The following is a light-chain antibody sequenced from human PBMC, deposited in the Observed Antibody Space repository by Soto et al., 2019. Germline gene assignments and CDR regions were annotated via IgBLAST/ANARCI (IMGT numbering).Light chain of an antibody. CDR1: GSDIGGYNY. Sequence: SVLTQPRSVSGSPGQSVALSCTGTGSDIGGYNYVSWYQQHPGRAPKLVIYHVSKRPSGVPDRFSGSKSGNTASLTISGLQAEDEADYYCSSFAGGPYVFGTGTKVTVL. CDR3: SSFAGGPYV. J-gene: IGLJ1*01. CDR2: HVS. V-gene: IGLV2-11*01.